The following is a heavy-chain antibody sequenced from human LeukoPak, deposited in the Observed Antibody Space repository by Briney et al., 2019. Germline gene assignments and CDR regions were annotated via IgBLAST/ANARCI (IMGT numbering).Heavy chain of an antibody. V-gene: IGHV3-23*01. D-gene: IGHD4-23*01. CDR1: GFSFSSNG. J-gene: IGHJ3*02. CDR3: AKGVGGKGRAFDI. Sequence: PGGSLRLSCAASGFSFSSNGMHWVRQAPGKGLEWVSAISGSGGSTYYADSVKGRFTISRDNSKNTLYLQMNSLRAEDTAVYYCAKGVGGKGRAFDIWGQGTMVTVSS. CDR2: ISGSGGST.